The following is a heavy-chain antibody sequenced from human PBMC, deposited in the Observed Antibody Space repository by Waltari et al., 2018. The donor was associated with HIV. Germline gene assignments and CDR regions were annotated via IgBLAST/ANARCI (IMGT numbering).Heavy chain of an antibody. CDR3: ARHDGTSYYFGSDMNPRPFSFWFAS. D-gene: IGHD3-10*01. V-gene: IGHV4-39*01. CDR2: TMYSGNT. Sequence: QLLLQESGPGLVRPSETLSLTCTVTGPSISSRRYYWGWVRQPPGKGLEWIVSTMYSGNTYDTPSLKGRVAISVDTSRNQFSLNLTSVTSADTALYYCARHDGTSYYFGSDMNPRPFSFWFASWGQGILVTVSS. J-gene: IGHJ5*01. CDR1: GPSISSRRYY.